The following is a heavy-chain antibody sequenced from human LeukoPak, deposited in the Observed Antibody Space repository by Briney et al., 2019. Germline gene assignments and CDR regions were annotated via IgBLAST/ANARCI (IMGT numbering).Heavy chain of an antibody. J-gene: IGHJ6*03. D-gene: IGHD2/OR15-2a*01. CDR3: ARGTHVRHYCNSGRCYYMDV. CDR2: INPSGSST. Sequence: ASVKVSCKASGYTFTSYFMYWVRQAPGQGLEWMGIINPSGSSTNYAQKFQGRLTMTRDMSTSTVYMELSSLRSEDTAVYYCARGTHVRHYCNSGRCYYMDVWGKGTTVTVSS. CDR1: GYTFTSYF. V-gene: IGHV1-46*01.